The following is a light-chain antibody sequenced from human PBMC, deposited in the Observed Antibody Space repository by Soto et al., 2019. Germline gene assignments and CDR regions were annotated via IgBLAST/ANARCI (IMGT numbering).Light chain of an antibody. J-gene: IGKJ5*01. CDR2: AAS. CDR1: QSITTY. V-gene: IGKV1-39*01. Sequence: DIQMTQSPSSLSASVGDRDTIACRASQSITTYLNWYQHKPGKAPKLLISAASSLQSGVPSRFSGSGSGTDFTLTITSLQPEDFATYYCQQSYSTPFAFGQGTRLETK. CDR3: QQSYSTPFA.